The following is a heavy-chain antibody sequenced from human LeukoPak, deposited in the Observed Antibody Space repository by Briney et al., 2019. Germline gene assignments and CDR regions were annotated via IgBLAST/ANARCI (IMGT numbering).Heavy chain of an antibody. D-gene: IGHD3-3*01. V-gene: IGHV3-33*06. CDR2: IWYDGNHQ. J-gene: IGHJ6*03. CDR1: GFTFSNYG. CDR3: AKGPTQVLRFLRDGKTYYMDV. Sequence: GGSLRLSCAASGFTFSNYGMPSVRQAPGRGLECVAVIWYDGNHQYYADSVKGRFNISRDNSKNTLYLQMNSLRVEDTAVYYCAKGPTQVLRFLRDGKTYYMDVWGKGTSVLVSS.